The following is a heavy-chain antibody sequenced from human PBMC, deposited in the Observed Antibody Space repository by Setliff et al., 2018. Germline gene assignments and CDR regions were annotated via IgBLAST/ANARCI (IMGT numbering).Heavy chain of an antibody. D-gene: IGHD1-1*01. CDR3: ARVAGGDWKKRGMDV. J-gene: IGHJ6*02. Sequence: SETLSLTCTVSGYSISSGYYWGWIRQPPGKGLEWIGHIYHSGSTYYNPSLKSRVTISVDTSKNQFSLKLSSVTAADTAVYYCARVAGGDWKKRGMDVWGQGTTVTVSS. CDR1: GYSISSGYY. CDR2: IYHSGST. V-gene: IGHV4-38-2*02.